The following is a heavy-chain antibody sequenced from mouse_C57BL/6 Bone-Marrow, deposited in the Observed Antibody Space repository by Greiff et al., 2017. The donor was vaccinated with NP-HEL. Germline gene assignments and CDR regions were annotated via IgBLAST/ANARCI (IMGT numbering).Heavy chain of an antibody. D-gene: IGHD1-1*01. CDR1: GFNIKDDY. CDR3: TLYYGGAMDY. J-gene: IGHJ4*01. CDR2: IDPENGDT. V-gene: IGHV14-4*01. Sequence: VQLQQPGAELVRPGASVKLSCTASGFNIKDDYMHWVKQRPEQGLEWIGWIDPENGDTEYASKFQGKATITADTSSNTAYLQLSSLTSEDTAVYYCTLYYGGAMDYWGQGTSVTVSS.